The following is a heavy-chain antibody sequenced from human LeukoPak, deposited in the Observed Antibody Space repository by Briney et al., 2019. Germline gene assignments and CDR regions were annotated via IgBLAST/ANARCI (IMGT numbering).Heavy chain of an antibody. D-gene: IGHD1-26*01. CDR3: ARDSGDSFFDY. V-gene: IGHV3-23*01. CDR1: GFPFNIYA. J-gene: IGHJ4*02. Sequence: GGSLRLSCAASGFPFNIYAMNWVRQAPGKGLEWVSAISGSGGKTYYADSVKGRFTISRDNSKNTLYLQMDSLRDEDTAVYYCARDSGDSFFDYWGQGTLVTVSS. CDR2: ISGSGGKT.